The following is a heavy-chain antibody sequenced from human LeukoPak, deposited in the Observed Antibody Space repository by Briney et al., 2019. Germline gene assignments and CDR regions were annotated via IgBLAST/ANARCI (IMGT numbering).Heavy chain of an antibody. Sequence: GGSLRLSCAASGITMSNYNMYWVRQTPGKGLEWVGVIAYDGNNKYYADSVKGRFTISRDNSNNTLYLQMSSLRAEDAAVYYCARLLWFGEQNWFDPWGQGTLVTVSS. D-gene: IGHD3-10*01. V-gene: IGHV3-30-3*01. CDR3: ARLLWFGEQNWFDP. CDR2: IAYDGNNK. J-gene: IGHJ5*02. CDR1: GITMSNYN.